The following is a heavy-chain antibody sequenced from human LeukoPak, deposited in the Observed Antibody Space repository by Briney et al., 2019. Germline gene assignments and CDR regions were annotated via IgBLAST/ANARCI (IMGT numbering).Heavy chain of an antibody. J-gene: IGHJ6*02. Sequence: ASVKVSCKASGYTFTGYYMHWVRQAPGQGLEWMGWINPNSGGTNYAQKFQGRVTMTRDPSISTAYTELSRLRSDDPAVYYCASGGSGSYFHYYGMDVWGQGATVTVSS. D-gene: IGHD3-10*01. CDR1: GYTFTGYY. CDR3: ASGGSGSYFHYYGMDV. V-gene: IGHV1-2*02. CDR2: INPNSGGT.